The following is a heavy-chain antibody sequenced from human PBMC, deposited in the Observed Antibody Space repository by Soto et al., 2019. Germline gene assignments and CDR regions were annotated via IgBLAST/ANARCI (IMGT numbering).Heavy chain of an antibody. CDR3: AAGTGRTDYDY. Sequence: EVQLVESGGGLVKPGGSVRLSCAASGFAFSNAWMSWVRQAPGKGLEWVGRIISKTDGGTTDYAAPVKDRFIMSRDDSKNTLYLQMNSLKTEDTAVYYCAAGTGRTDYDYWGQGTLVTVSS. D-gene: IGHD2-2*01. CDR2: IISKTDGGTT. J-gene: IGHJ4*02. V-gene: IGHV3-15*01. CDR1: GFAFSNAW.